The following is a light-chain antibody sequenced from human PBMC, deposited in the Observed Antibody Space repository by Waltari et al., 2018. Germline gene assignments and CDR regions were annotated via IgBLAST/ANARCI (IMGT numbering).Light chain of an antibody. Sequence: QSALTQPASVPGSPGQSVTISCTGTSSDVGSSNSVSWYQDHPGQGPKVIIYEVSDRPSGVAARFSGSKSGNTASLTISGLQAEDEADYYCSSESSDKVVLFGGGTKVTVL. CDR1: SSDVGSSNS. J-gene: IGLJ3*02. CDR3: SSESSDKVVL. V-gene: IGLV2-14*01. CDR2: EVS.